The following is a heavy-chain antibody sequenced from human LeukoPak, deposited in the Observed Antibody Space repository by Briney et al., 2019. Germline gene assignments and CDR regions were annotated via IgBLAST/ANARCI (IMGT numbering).Heavy chain of an antibody. CDR3: ARDDWTTSGRLDP. J-gene: IGHJ5*02. V-gene: IGHV3-23*01. CDR1: GFTFSSYA. CDR2: IVNSDGST. Sequence: GGSLRLSCAASGFTFSSYAMSWVRQAPGKGLEWVSTIVNSDGSTYYADSVKGRFTISRDNSKNTLYLEMSGLRLDDTAVYYCARDDWTTSGRLDPWGQGTLVTVSS. D-gene: IGHD6-25*01.